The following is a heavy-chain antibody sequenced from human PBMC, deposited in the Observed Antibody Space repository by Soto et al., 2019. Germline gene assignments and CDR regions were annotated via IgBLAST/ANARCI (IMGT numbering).Heavy chain of an antibody. D-gene: IGHD2-2*01. CDR3: ARLPAAILYYYYYMDV. V-gene: IGHV4-39*01. Sequence: QLQLQESGPGLVKPSETLSLTCTVSGGSISSSSYYWGWIRQPPGKGLEWIGSIYYSGSTYYNPSRKSRVTISVDTSKNQFSLKLSSVTAADTAVYYCARLPAAILYYYYYMDVWGKGTTVTVSS. J-gene: IGHJ6*03. CDR2: IYYSGST. CDR1: GGSISSSSYY.